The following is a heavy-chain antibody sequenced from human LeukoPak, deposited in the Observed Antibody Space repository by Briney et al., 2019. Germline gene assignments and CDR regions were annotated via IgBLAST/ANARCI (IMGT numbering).Heavy chain of an antibody. CDR3: ALFTYGPDN. CDR1: GGSFSTYY. Sequence: ETLSLTCALYGGSFSTYYWNWIRHPPGKGLEWIGEINHRGSTKCNPSLESRVTMPLDTSKKQFSLKLRSVTAADTAVYYCALFTYGPDNWGQGTLVTVSS. D-gene: IGHD2-8*01. V-gene: IGHV4-34*01. CDR2: INHRGST. J-gene: IGHJ4*02.